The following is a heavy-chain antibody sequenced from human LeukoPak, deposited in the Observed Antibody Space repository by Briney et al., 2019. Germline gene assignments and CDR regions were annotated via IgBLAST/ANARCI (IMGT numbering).Heavy chain of an antibody. J-gene: IGHJ5*02. CDR3: ARAAKKGVNWFDP. V-gene: IGHV4-61*02. CDR2: IYTSGST. Sequence: TLSLTCTVSGGSISSGSYYWSWIRQPAGKGLEWIGRIYTSGSTNYNPSLKSRVTISVDTSKNQFSLKLSSVTAADTAVYYCARAAKKGVNWFDPWGQGTLVTVSS. D-gene: IGHD3-10*01. CDR1: GGSISSGSYY.